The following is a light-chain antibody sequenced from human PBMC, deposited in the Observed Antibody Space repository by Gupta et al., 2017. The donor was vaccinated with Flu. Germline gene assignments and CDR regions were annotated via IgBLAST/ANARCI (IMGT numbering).Light chain of an antibody. J-gene: IGKJ2*03. V-gene: IGKV1-39*01. CDR1: QSISSY. CDR3: QQSYSSEYS. CDR2: GAS. Sequence: IQMTQPPHYLYEPLGDRVTITCRASQSISSYLNWYQQKPGKAPNLLIYGASSLQSGVPSRFSGSGSGTDFTLSITYLQPEDFATYYCQQSYSSEYSFGQGTKLDVK.